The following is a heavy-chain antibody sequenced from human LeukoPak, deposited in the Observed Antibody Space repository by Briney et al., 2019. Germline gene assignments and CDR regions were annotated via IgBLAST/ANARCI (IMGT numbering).Heavy chain of an antibody. D-gene: IGHD4-23*01. V-gene: IGHV4-59*01. CDR1: SGSISSYY. CDR3: ARGSTVASYYFDY. J-gene: IGHJ4*02. Sequence: SETLSLTCTVSSGSISSYYWSWIRQPPGKGLEWIGYIYNSGSTSYNPSLKSRVTISVDTSKNQFSLKVSSVTAADTAVYYCARGSTVASYYFDYWGLGTLVTVSS. CDR2: IYNSGST.